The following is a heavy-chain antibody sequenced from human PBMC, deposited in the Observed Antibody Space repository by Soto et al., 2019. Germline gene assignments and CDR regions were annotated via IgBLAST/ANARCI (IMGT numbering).Heavy chain of an antibody. D-gene: IGHD6-19*01. Sequence: PGRSLRLSWAASGCTFNTHNMNWVRQAPGKGLEWVSYISSSSSTIYYADSVKGRFTISRDNAKNSLYLQMNSLRAEDTAVYYCVRAPSSGWYGGDAFDIWGQGTTVTVSS. CDR3: VRAPSSGWYGGDAFDI. CDR2: ISSSSSTI. CDR1: GCTFNTHN. J-gene: IGHJ3*02. V-gene: IGHV3-48*01.